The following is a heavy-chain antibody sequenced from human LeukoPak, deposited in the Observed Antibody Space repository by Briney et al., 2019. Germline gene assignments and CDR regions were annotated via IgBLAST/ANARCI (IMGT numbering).Heavy chain of an antibody. D-gene: IGHD5-12*01. CDR2: IYYSGST. Sequence: SETLSLTCTVSGGSISSGGYYWSWIRQHPGKGLEWIGYIYYSGSTYYNPSLKSRVTISVDTSKNQFSLKLSSVTAADTAVYYCARDYRYAFDNWGQGTLVTVSS. V-gene: IGHV4-31*03. CDR1: GGSISSGGYY. CDR3: ARDYRYAFDN. J-gene: IGHJ4*02.